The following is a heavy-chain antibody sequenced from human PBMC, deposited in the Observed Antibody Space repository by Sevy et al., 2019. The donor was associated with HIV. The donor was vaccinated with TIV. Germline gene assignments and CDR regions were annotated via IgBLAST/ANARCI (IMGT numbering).Heavy chain of an antibody. CDR3: VKGGLTIFGVVIPGDAFDI. D-gene: IGHD3-3*01. Sequence: GGSLRLSCSASGFTFSSYAMHWVRQAPGKGLEYVSAISSNGGSTYYADSVNGRFTISRDNSKNTLYLQMSSLRAEDTAVYYCVKGGLTIFGVVIPGDAFDIWGQGTMVTVSS. J-gene: IGHJ3*02. V-gene: IGHV3-64D*06. CDR1: GFTFSSYA. CDR2: ISSNGGST.